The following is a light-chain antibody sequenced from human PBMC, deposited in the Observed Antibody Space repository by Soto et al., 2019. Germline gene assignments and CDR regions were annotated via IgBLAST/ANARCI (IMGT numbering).Light chain of an antibody. CDR2: DNN. CDR1: SSNIGNNY. CDR3: GTGYSSLSAGSSV. J-gene: IGLJ1*01. V-gene: IGLV1-51*01. Sequence: QSVLTQTPSVSAAPGQKVTISCSGSSSNIGNNYVSWYQQLPGTAPKLLIYDNNKRPSGIPDRFSGSKSGTSATLGITGLQVGDEVDYYCGTGYSSLSAGSSVFGTGTKVTVL.